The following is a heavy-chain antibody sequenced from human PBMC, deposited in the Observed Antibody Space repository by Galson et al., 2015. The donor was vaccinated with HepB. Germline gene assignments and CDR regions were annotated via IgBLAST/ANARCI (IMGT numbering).Heavy chain of an antibody. CDR3: ARVGYYYDSSGYNVPHYGMDV. V-gene: IGHV4-4*02. Sequence: TLSLTCAVSGGSISSSNWWSWVRQPPGKGLEWIGEIYHSGRTNSNPSLNSRVTVSVDKSKNQFSLKLSSVTAADTAVYYCARVGYYYDSSGYNVPHYGMDVWGQGTTVTVSS. CDR2: IYHSGRT. D-gene: IGHD3-22*01. J-gene: IGHJ6*02. CDR1: GGSISSSNW.